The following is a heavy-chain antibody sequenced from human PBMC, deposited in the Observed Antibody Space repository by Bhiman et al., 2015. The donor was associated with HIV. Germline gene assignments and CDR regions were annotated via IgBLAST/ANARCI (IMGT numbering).Heavy chain of an antibody. CDR1: GFTFSSYE. Sequence: EVQLVESGGGLVQPGGSLRLPCPASGFTFSSYEMNWVRQAPGKGLEWVSYISSSGIIKYYADSVKGRFTISRDNANNSVFLQMNSLRAEDTAVYYCAREGREATMDCPDYWGQGTLVTVSS. D-gene: IGHD5-12*01. CDR3: AREGREATMDCPDY. CDR2: ISSSGIIK. V-gene: IGHV3-48*03. J-gene: IGHJ4*02.